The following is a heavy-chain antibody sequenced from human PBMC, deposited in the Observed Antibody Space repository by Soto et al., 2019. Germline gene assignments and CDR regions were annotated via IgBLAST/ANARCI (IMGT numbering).Heavy chain of an antibody. CDR1: GGTFSTSA. J-gene: IGHJ4*02. CDR2: IIPIFGTA. V-gene: IGHV1-69*06. CDR3: ARWSSSGWPYFDY. D-gene: IGHD6-19*01. Sequence: QVQLVQSGAEVKKPGSSVKVSCKASGGTFSTSAINWVRQAPGQGLEWMGGIIPIFGTANYVQKFQGRVTITADKSTSTAYMGLSSLRSEDTAVYYCARWSSSGWPYFDYWGQGTLVTVSS.